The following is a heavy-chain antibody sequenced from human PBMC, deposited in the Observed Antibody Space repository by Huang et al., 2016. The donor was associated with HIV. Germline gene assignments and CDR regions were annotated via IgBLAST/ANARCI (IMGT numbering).Heavy chain of an antibody. D-gene: IGHD2-15*01. CDR1: GFIFNNFG. CDR2: IAYDGRSD. CDR3: AKESRWFSDFDQ. Sequence: QVQLVESGGGVVQPGTSLRLSCTASGFIFNNFGMHWVRQAPGKGLEWVAVIAYDGRSDRYSDSVKGRFTSARDNDKNTLSLEMNRLRHDDTAVYYCAKESRWFSDFDQWGQGTLVTVSS. V-gene: IGHV3-30*18. J-gene: IGHJ5*02.